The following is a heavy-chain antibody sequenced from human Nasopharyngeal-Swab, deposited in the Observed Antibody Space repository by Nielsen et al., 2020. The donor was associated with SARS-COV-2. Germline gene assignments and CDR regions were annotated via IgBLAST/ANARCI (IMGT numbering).Heavy chain of an antibody. CDR1: GYTFTGYY. V-gene: IGHV1-2*02. CDR3: AREQIAARATNYGMDV. D-gene: IGHD6-6*01. Sequence: ASVKVSCKASGYTFTGYYMHWVRHAPGQGLEWMGWINPNSGGTNYAQKFQGRVTMTRDTSISTAYMELSRLRSDDTAVYYCAREQIAARATNYGMDVWGQGTTVTVSS. CDR2: INPNSGGT. J-gene: IGHJ6*02.